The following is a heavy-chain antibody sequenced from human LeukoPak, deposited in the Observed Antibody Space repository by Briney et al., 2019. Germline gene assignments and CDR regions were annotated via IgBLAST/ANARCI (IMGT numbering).Heavy chain of an antibody. Sequence: SETLSLTCTVSGVSISSGDYYWSWIRQPPGKGLEWIGYIYYSGSTYYNPSLKSRVTISVDTSKNQFSLKLSSVTAADTAVYYCARGRGHDYGDYFDYWGQGTLVTVSS. CDR1: GVSISSGDYY. D-gene: IGHD4-17*01. CDR2: IYYSGST. J-gene: IGHJ4*02. CDR3: ARGRGHDYGDYFDY. V-gene: IGHV4-30-4*01.